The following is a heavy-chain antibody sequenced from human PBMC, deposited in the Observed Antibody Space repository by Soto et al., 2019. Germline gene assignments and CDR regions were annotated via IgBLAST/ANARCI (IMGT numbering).Heavy chain of an antibody. D-gene: IGHD5-12*01. CDR1: GGTFSSYT. Sequence: SVKVSCKASGGTFSSYTISWVRQAPGQGREWMGRIIPILGIANYAQKFQGRVTITADKSTSTAYMELSSLRSEDTAVYYCARDPDVNIVATNPADAFDIWGQGTMVTVSS. CDR2: IIPILGIA. V-gene: IGHV1-69*04. CDR3: ARDPDVNIVATNPADAFDI. J-gene: IGHJ3*02.